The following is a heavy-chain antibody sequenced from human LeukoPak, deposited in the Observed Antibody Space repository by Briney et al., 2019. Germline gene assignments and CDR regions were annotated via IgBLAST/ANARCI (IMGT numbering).Heavy chain of an antibody. CDR1: GFTFSTYW. D-gene: IGHD6-13*01. CDR2: IKQDGSEK. V-gene: IGHV3-7*01. CDR3: TREAAAGIDY. J-gene: IGHJ4*02. Sequence: GGSLRLSCAASGFTFSTYWMSWVRQAPGKGLEWVANIKQDGSEKYYLDSVKGRFTISRDNAKNSLYLQMNSLRAEGTAVYFCTREAAAGIDYWGQGTLVTVSS.